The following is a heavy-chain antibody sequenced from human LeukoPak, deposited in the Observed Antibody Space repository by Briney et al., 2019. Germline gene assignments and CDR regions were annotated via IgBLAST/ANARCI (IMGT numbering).Heavy chain of an antibody. Sequence: SETLSLTCTVSGGSISSYYWSWIRQPPGKGLEWIGYIYYSGSTNYNPSLKSRVTISVDTSKNQFSLKLSSVTAADTAVYYCARAVAGTAYADYWGQGTLVTVSS. V-gene: IGHV4-59*12. CDR2: IYYSGST. CDR1: GGSISSYY. J-gene: IGHJ4*02. D-gene: IGHD6-19*01. CDR3: ARAVAGTAYADY.